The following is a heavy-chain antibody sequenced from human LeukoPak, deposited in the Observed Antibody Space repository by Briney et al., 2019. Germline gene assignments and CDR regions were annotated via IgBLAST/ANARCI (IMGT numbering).Heavy chain of an antibody. CDR3: ARDMYYYDSSGYNGY. CDR1: GYTFTGYY. V-gene: IGHV1-2*02. Sequence: GASVKVSCKASGYTFTGYYMHWVRQAPGQGLEWMGWINPNSGGTNYAQKFQGRVTMTRDTSISTAYMELSRLRSDDTAVYYCARDMYYYDSSGYNGYWGQGTLVTVSS. J-gene: IGHJ4*02. D-gene: IGHD3-22*01. CDR2: INPNSGGT.